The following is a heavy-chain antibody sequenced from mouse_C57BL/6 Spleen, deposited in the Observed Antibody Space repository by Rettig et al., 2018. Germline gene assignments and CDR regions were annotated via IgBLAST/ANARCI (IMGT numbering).Heavy chain of an antibody. V-gene: IGHV14-4*01. Sequence: LEWIGWIDPENGDTKYASKFQGKATITADTSSNTAYLQLSSLTSEDTAVYYCTKPYAMDYWGQGTSVTVSS. CDR3: TKPYAMDY. J-gene: IGHJ4*01. CDR2: IDPENGDT.